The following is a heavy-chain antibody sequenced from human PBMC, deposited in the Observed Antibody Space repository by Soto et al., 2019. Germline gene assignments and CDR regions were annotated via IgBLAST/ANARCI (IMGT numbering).Heavy chain of an antibody. D-gene: IGHD3-3*01. Sequence: SETLSLTCAVSSGSISSSNWWSWVRQPPGKGLEWIGEIYHSGSTNYNPSLKSRVTISVDKSKNQFSLKLSSVTAADTAVYYCARALLYDFLSGYYIPSSELYIDVWGKGSTVNSP. CDR3: ARALLYDFLSGYYIPSSELYIDV. V-gene: IGHV4-4*02. CDR1: SGSISSSNW. CDR2: IYHSGST. J-gene: IGHJ6*03.